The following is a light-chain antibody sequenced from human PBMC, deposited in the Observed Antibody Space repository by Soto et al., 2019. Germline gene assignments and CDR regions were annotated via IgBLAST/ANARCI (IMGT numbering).Light chain of an antibody. CDR2: EFN. J-gene: IGLJ1*01. CDR3: CSSADSSTPHV. V-gene: IGLV2-23*02. CDR1: SSDVASYYF. Sequence: QSVLAQPASVSGSPGQSITISCTGTSSDVASYYFVSWYQQHPGKAPKLMIYEFNKRPSGISGRFSGSTSGNTASLTISGLQAEDEADYYCCSSADSSTPHVFGTGTKVTVL.